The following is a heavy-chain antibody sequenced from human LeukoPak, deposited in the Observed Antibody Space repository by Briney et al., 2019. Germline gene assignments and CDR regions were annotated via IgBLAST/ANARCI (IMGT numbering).Heavy chain of an antibody. D-gene: IGHD3-22*01. V-gene: IGHV1-18*01. CDR1: GYTFTSYG. CDR3: AREGGDYYDSSGYYFDY. CDR2: ISAYNGNT. Sequence: ASVKVSCKASGYTFTSYGISWVRQAPGQGLEWMGWISAYNGNTNYAQKLQGRVTMTTDTSTSTAYMELRSLRSDDTAVYYGAREGGDYYDSSGYYFDYWGQGTLVTVSS. J-gene: IGHJ4*02.